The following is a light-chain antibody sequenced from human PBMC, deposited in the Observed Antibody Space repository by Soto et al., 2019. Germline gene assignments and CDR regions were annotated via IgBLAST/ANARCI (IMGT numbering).Light chain of an antibody. CDR2: DVS. J-gene: IGLJ2*01. CDR3: RSYTSSSTHVV. V-gene: IGLV2-14*01. CDR1: SSDVGGYNY. Sequence: QSALTQPASVSGSPGQSITISCTGTSSDVGGYNYVSWYQQHPGKAPKLMIYDVSNRPSGVSNRFSGSKSGNTASLTITGVQAEDEADYYCRSYTSSSTHVVFGGGTKLTVL.